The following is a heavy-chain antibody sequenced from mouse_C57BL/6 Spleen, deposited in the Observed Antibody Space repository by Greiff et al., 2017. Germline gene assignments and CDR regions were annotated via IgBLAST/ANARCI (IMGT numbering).Heavy chain of an antibody. V-gene: IGHV14-2*01. J-gene: IGHJ3*01. D-gene: IGHD2-3*01. CDR3: ARGYDQGAWFAY. CDR1: GFNIKDYY. Sequence: VQLQQSGAELVKPGASVKLSCTASGFNIKDYYMHWVKQRTEQGLEWIGRIDPEDGETKYAPKFQGKATMTADTSSNTAYLQLSSLTSEDTAVYYCARGYDQGAWFAYWGQGTLVTVSA. CDR2: IDPEDGET.